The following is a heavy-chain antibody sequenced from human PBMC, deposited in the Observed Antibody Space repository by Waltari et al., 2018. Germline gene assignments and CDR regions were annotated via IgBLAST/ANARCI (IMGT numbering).Heavy chain of an antibody. D-gene: IGHD6-13*01. CDR1: GYTFTGYY. CDR2: INPNRGGT. V-gene: IGHV1-2*04. J-gene: IGHJ4*02. Sequence: QVQLVQSGAEVKKPGASVKVSCKASGYTFTGYYMHWVRQAPGQGLEWMGCINPNRGGTNYAQMLHGWVTMTRDTSISTAYMERSRLRADDTAVYYCARGLRAAAGLFDYWGQGTLVTVSS. CDR3: ARGLRAAAGLFDY.